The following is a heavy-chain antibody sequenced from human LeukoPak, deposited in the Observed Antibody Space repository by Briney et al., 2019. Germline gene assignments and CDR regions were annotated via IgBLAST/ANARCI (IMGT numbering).Heavy chain of an antibody. CDR3: TSHHYDSSGYYYFDY. Sequence: SETLSLTCTVSGGSISSYYWSWIRQPSGKGLEWIGYIYYSGSTNYNPSLKSRVTISVDTSKNQFSLKLTSVTAADTAVYYCTSHHYDSSGYYYFDYWGQGTLVTVSS. V-gene: IGHV4-59*08. CDR2: IYYSGST. J-gene: IGHJ4*02. CDR1: GGSISSYY. D-gene: IGHD3-22*01.